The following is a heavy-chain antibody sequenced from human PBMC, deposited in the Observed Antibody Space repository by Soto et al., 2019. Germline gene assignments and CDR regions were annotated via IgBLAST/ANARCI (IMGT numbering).Heavy chain of an antibody. V-gene: IGHV3-15*01. D-gene: IGHD4-4*01. J-gene: IGHJ6*02. Sequence: EVQLVESGGGLVKPGGSLRLSCAASGITFSKAWMNWVRQSPGKGLEWVGRIKSKSDGGTTDYAAPVKGRFTISRDDSKNTLCLQMNSLKTEHTAVYSCTSNFYSVYGMDVWGQGTTVTVSS. CDR3: TSNFYSVYGMDV. CDR2: IKSKSDGGTT. CDR1: GITFSKAW.